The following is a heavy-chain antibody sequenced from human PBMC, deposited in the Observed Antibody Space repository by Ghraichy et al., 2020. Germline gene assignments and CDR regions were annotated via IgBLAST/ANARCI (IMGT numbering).Heavy chain of an antibody. Sequence: GGSLRLSCVASAFTFSTLAMPWVRQAPGKGLEWVLGIGATGDTYYPGSVKGRFTISRDSADNSVYLQMNGLTAEDTAVYYCGRREYYIDAWGKGTTVIVSS. CDR2: IGATGDT. CDR1: AFTFSTLA. J-gene: IGHJ6*03. V-gene: IGHV3-13*01. CDR3: GRREYYIDA.